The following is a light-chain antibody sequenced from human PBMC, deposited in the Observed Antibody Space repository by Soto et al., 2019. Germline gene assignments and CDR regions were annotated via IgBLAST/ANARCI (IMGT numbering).Light chain of an antibody. J-gene: IGKJ2*01. Sequence: EIVLTQSPGTLSLSPGERATLSCRASQSVSSSYLAWYQQKPGQALRLLIYGASSRATGIPERFRGSGSGIEFNRTISRLEPEDFAVNYYQHYGSSTDYTFDEGTNLEIK. CDR2: GAS. CDR3: QHYGSSTDYT. CDR1: QSVSSSY. V-gene: IGKV3-20*01.